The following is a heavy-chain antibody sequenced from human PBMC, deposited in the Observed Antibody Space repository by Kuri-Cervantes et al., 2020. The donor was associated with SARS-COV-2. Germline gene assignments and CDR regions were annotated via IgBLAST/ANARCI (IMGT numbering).Heavy chain of an antibody. V-gene: IGHV4-61*09. Sequence: SETLSLTCDVSGVSVSHGSYTWSWIRQPAGKGLEWIGHLDTSGSTTYNPSLRGRVTISLDPSNNQVSLGLTSATAADTAVYYCGKVSWLQLWRRYSDSWGQGTLVTVSS. CDR3: GKVSWLQLWRRYSDS. CDR2: LDTSGST. D-gene: IGHD5-24*01. CDR1: GVSVSHGSYT. J-gene: IGHJ4*02.